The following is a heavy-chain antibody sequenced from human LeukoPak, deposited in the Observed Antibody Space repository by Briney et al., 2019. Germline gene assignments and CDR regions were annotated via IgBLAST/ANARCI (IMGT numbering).Heavy chain of an antibody. CDR2: INHGGST. Sequence: SETLSLTCAVYGGSFSGYYWSWIRQPPGKGLEWIGEINHGGSTNYNPSLKSRVTISVDTSKNQFSLKLSSVTAADTAVYYCARKRGYSYGYSYWGQGTLVTVSS. V-gene: IGHV4-34*01. J-gene: IGHJ4*02. D-gene: IGHD5-18*01. CDR1: GGSFSGYY. CDR3: ARKRGYSYGYSY.